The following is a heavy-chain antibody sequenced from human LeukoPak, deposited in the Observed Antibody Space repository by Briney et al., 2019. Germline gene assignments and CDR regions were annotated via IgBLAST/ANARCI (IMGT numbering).Heavy chain of an antibody. D-gene: IGHD6-6*01. V-gene: IGHV3-30*02. J-gene: IGHJ4*02. CDR3: AKDQGIAARHPRYYFDY. CDR2: IRYDGSNK. CDR1: GFTFSSYG. Sequence: GGSLRLSCAASGFTFSSYGMHWVRQAPGKGLEWVAFIRYDGSNKYYADSVKGRFTISRDNSKNTLYLQMNSLRAEDTAVYYCAKDQGIAARHPRYYFDYWGQGTLVTVSS.